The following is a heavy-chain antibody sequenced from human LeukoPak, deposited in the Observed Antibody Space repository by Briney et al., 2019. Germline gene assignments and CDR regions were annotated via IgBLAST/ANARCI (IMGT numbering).Heavy chain of an antibody. D-gene: IGHD4-11*01. J-gene: IGHJ6*02. Sequence: ASVKVSCKASGYTFTSYGISWVRQAPGQGLEWMGWISAYNGNTNYAQKLQGRVTMTTDTSTSTAYMKLRSLRSDDTAVYYCAREKTTVFYYYGMDVWGQGTTVTVSS. V-gene: IGHV1-18*01. CDR2: ISAYNGNT. CDR3: AREKTTVFYYYGMDV. CDR1: GYTFTSYG.